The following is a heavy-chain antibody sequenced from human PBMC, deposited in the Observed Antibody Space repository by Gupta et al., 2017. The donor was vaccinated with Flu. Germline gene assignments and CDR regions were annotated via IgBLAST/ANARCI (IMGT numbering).Heavy chain of an antibody. CDR3: ARASTMVREKDWFDP. CDR2: IYHSGST. Sequence: QVQLQESGPGLVKPSETLSLTCAVSGYSISSGYYWGWIRQPPGKGLEWIGSIYHSGSTYYNPSLKSRVTISVDTSKNQFSLKLSSVTAADTAVYYCARASTMVREKDWFDPWGQGTLVTVSS. V-gene: IGHV4-38-2*01. J-gene: IGHJ5*02. CDR1: GYSISSGYY. D-gene: IGHD3-10*01.